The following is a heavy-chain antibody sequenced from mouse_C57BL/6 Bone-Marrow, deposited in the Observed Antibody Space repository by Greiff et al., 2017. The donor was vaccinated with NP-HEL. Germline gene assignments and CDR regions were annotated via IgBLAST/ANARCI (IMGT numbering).Heavy chain of an antibody. Sequence: EVMLVESGGDLVKPGGSLKLSCAASGFTFSSYGMSWVRQTPDKRLEWVATISSGGSYTYYPDSVKGRFTISRDNANNTLYLQMSSLTSEDTAMYYCARPDYYGSSPFPYWGQGTLVTVSA. D-gene: IGHD1-1*01. CDR1: GFTFSSYG. J-gene: IGHJ3*01. CDR2: ISSGGSYT. V-gene: IGHV5-6*01. CDR3: ARPDYYGSSPFPY.